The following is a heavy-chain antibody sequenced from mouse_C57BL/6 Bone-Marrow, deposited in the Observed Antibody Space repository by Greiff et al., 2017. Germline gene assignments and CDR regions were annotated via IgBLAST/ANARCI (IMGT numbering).Heavy chain of an antibody. CDR1: GFTFSDAW. D-gene: IGHD3-2*02. J-gene: IGHJ3*01. CDR3: TRRTAQATDWFAY. V-gene: IGHV6-6*01. Sequence: EVKLVESGGGLVQPGGSMKLSCAASGFTFSDAWMAWVRQSPEKGLEWVAEIRNKANNHATYYAESVKGRFTISRDDSKSSVYLQMNSLRAEDAGVYYCTRRTAQATDWFAYWGQGTLVTVSA. CDR2: IRNKANNHAT.